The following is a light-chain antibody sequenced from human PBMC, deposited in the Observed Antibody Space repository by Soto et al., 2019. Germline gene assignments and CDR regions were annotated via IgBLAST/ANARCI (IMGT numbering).Light chain of an antibody. CDR3: QHYDHLPPFT. V-gene: IGKV1-33*01. CDR1: QDIRQY. J-gene: IGKJ3*01. CDR2: GAS. Sequence: DIQMTQSPSSLSASVGDRVTITCQASQDIRQYLNWYQQKPGRAPMLLIYGASNLETGVPSRFSGSGYGTDFTFTISSLQPEDIATYYCQHYDHLPPFTFGPGTKVAIK.